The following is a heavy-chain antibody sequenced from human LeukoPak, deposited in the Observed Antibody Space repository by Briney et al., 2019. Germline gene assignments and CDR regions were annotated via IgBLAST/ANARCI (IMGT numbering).Heavy chain of an antibody. CDR2: IYYSGST. CDR3: ARGSGWYGRTTYFDC. D-gene: IGHD6-19*01. V-gene: IGHV4-59*12. CDR1: GGSISSYY. Sequence: PSETLSLTCTVSGGSISSYYWSWIRQPPGKGLEWIGYIYYSGSTNYNPSLKSRVTISVDTSKNQFSLKLSSVTAADTAVYYCARGSGWYGRTTYFDCWGQGTLVTVSS. J-gene: IGHJ4*02.